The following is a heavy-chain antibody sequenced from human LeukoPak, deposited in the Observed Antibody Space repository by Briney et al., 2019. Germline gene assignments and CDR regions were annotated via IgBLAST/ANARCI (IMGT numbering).Heavy chain of an antibody. V-gene: IGHV3-23*01. J-gene: IGHJ4*02. CDR2: ISGSGGST. CDR3: AKALEQETVIALDS. Sequence: GGSLRLSGAASGFTFSTYAMSWVGQAPGKGLEWVSAISGSGGSTYYADSVKGRFTISRDNSKNTLYLQMNSPRAEDTSIYFCAKALEQETVIALDSWGQGTLVTVSS. CDR1: GFTFSTYA. D-gene: IGHD6-13*01.